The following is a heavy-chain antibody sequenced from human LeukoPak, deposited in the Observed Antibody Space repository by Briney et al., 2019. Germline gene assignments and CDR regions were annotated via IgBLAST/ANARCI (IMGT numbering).Heavy chain of an antibody. CDR3: ANIVTWSPTSGWYGHDIDY. V-gene: IGHV3-30-3*01. Sequence: PGGSLRLSCAASGFTFSSYAMHWVRQAPGKGLEWVALIAYDESNKYYTDSVKGRFTISRDNSKNTLHLQMNTLRVEDTAEYYCANIVTWSPTSGWYGHDIDYWGQGTLVTVSS. CDR1: GFTFSSYA. CDR2: IAYDESNK. D-gene: IGHD6-19*01. J-gene: IGHJ4*02.